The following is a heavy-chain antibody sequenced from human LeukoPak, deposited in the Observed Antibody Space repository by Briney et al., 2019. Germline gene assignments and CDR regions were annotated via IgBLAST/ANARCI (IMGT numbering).Heavy chain of an antibody. CDR2: INWNGGST. Sequence: RPGGSLRLSCAASGCTFDDYDMSWIRQAPGKGLEWVSGINWNGGSTGYADSVKGRFTISRDNAKNSLYLQMNSLRAEDTALYYCAREGPATTTFDYWGQGTLVTVSS. D-gene: IGHD5-12*01. J-gene: IGHJ4*02. V-gene: IGHV3-20*04. CDR1: GCTFDDYD. CDR3: AREGPATTTFDY.